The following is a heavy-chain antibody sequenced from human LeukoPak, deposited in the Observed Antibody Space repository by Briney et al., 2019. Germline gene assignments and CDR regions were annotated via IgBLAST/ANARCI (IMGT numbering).Heavy chain of an antibody. J-gene: IGHJ6*02. CDR2: IYYSGST. D-gene: IGHD2-2*01. CDR1: GGSISSYY. Sequence: SETLSLTCTVSGGSISSYYWSWIRQPPGKGLEWIGYIYYSGSTNYNPSLKSRVTISVDTSKNQFSLKLSSVTAADTAVYYCARRTIYYHYGMDVWGQGTTVTVSS. CDR3: ARRTIYYHYGMDV. V-gene: IGHV4-59*01.